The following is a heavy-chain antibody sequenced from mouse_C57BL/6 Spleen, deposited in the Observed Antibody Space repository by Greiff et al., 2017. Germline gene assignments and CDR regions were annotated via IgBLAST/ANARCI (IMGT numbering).Heavy chain of an antibody. CDR1: GYSFTGYY. Sequence: VQLKESGPELVKPGASVKISCKASGYSFTGYYMHWVKQSSEKSLEWIGEINPSTGGTSYNQKFKGKATLTVDKSSSTAYMQLKSLTSEDSAVYYCASSYYGNYVAMDYWGQGTSVTVSS. CDR3: ASSYYGNYVAMDY. D-gene: IGHD2-10*01. V-gene: IGHV1-43*01. J-gene: IGHJ4*01. CDR2: INPSTGGT.